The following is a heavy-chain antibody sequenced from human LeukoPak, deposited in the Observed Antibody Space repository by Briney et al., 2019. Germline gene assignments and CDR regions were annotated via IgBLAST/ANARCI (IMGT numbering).Heavy chain of an antibody. D-gene: IGHD4-23*01. Sequence: PSETLSLTCTVSGGSISSYYWSWIRQPPGKGLEWIGYIYYSGSTNYNPSLKSRVTISVDTSKNQFSLKLSSVTAADTAIYFCARDRGGLVALDFDHWGQGILVSVSS. V-gene: IGHV4-59*01. CDR1: GGSISSYY. CDR3: ARDRGGLVALDFDH. CDR2: IYYSGST. J-gene: IGHJ4*02.